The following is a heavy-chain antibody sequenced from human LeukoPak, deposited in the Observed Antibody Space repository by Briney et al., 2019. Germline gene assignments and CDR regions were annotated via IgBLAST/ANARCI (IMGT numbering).Heavy chain of an antibody. D-gene: IGHD2-2*03. CDR1: GYTFTSYY. V-gene: IGHV1-2*02. CDR2: INPNSGGT. J-gene: IGHJ6*03. CDR3: ASLGSTSYYYYYMDV. Sequence: ASVKVSCKASGYTFTSYYMHWVRQAPGQGLEWMGWINPNSGGTNYAQKFQGRVTMTRDTSISTAYMELSSLRSEDTAVYYCASLGSTSYYYYYMDVWGKGTTVTVSS.